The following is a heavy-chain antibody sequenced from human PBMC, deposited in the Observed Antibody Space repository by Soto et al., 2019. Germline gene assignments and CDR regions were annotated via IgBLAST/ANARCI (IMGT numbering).Heavy chain of an antibody. J-gene: IGHJ4*02. D-gene: IGHD3-16*01. Sequence: QLQLVESGGGVVRPGTSLRLSCTASGFMFKSYVMHWVRQAPGKGLEWVALTSYDGNNKYYGDSVKGRFTVSRDNSKNTLHLQMDSLRPEDTALYYCARWGTTGGFDLWGQGTLVSVSS. CDR3: ARWGTTGGFDL. CDR2: TSYDGNNK. CDR1: GFMFKSYV. V-gene: IGHV3-30*19.